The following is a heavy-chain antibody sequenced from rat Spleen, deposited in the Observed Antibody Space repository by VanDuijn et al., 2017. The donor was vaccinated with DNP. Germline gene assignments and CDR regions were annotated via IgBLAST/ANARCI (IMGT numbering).Heavy chain of an antibody. V-gene: IGHV5-7*01. CDR2: STYDGRTT. J-gene: IGHJ3*01. CDR3: ATRGHTTGLNWFTY. Sequence: EVQLVESGGGLVQPGRSLKLSCAASGFTFSDYNMAWVRQAPEKGLEWVATSTYDGRTTYYRDSVKGRFSISRDSAKSTLYLQMDSLRSGDTATDYCATRGHTTGLNWFTYWGQGTLVTVSS. D-gene: IGHD1-9*01. CDR1: GFTFSDYN.